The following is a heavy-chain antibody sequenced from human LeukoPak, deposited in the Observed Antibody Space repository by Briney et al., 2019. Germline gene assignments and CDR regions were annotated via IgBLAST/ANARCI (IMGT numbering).Heavy chain of an antibody. Sequence: GGSLRLSCAASGFTFSSYEMNWVRQAPGKGLEWVSYISSSGSTIYYADSVKGRFTISRDSAKNSLYLQMNSLRAEDTAVYYCASSEGGGYSTQVNYFDYWGQGTLVTVSS. D-gene: IGHD2-15*01. J-gene: IGHJ4*02. CDR1: GFTFSSYE. V-gene: IGHV3-48*03. CDR2: ISSSGSTI. CDR3: ASSEGGGYSTQVNYFDY.